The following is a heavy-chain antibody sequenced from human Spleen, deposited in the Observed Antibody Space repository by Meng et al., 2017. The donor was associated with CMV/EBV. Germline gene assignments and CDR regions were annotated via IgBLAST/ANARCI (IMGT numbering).Heavy chain of an antibody. CDR2: ISSSSSYI. Sequence: GESLKISCAASGFTFSSYSMNWVRQAPGKGLEWVSSISSSSSYIYYADSVKGRFTISRDNAKNSLYLQMNSLRAEDTAVYYCASPHDFWSGYDYWGQGTLVTVSS. CDR1: GFTFSSYS. D-gene: IGHD3-3*01. J-gene: IGHJ4*02. CDR3: ASPHDFWSGYDY. V-gene: IGHV3-21*01.